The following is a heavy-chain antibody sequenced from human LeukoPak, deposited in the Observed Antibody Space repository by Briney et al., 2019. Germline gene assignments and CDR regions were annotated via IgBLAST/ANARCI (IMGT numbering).Heavy chain of an antibody. D-gene: IGHD3-3*01. CDR3: AKGGGRLEWLSNVPDY. V-gene: IGHV3-9*01. J-gene: IGHJ4*02. Sequence: GRSLRLSCAASGFTFDDYAMHWVRQAPGKGLEWVSGISWNSGSIGYADSVKGRFTISRDNVKNSLYLQMNSLRAEDTALYYCAKGGGRLEWLSNVPDYWGQGTLVTVSS. CDR1: GFTFDDYA. CDR2: ISWNSGSI.